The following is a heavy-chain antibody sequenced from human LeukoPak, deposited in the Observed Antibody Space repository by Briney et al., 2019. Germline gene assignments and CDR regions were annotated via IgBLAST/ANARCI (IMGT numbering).Heavy chain of an antibody. J-gene: IGHJ4*02. D-gene: IGHD3-22*01. CDR1: GFDLSTYE. CDR3: AKAYYYDSSGSHFDY. Sequence: GGSLRLSCAASGFDLSTYEMNWVRQAPGKGLEWVFTISGSGNNTYYAGSVKGRFTISRDNSKNTLYLQMNSLRVEDTAIYYCAKAYYYDSSGSHFDYWGQGALVTVSS. CDR2: ISGSGNNT. V-gene: IGHV3-23*01.